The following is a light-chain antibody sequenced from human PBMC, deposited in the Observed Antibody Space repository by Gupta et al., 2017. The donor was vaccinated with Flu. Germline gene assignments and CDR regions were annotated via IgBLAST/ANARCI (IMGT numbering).Light chain of an antibody. J-gene: IGKJ5*01. CDR1: QGVNDY. V-gene: IGKV1-16*01. Sequence: DIQMTQSPTSVSASVGDRVSISCRASQGVNDYIAWFQQRPGEAPKSLIHAVSRLQSGVPSRFSGSGSGTYFTLTISSLQPEDFATYYCQQYVTYPLTFGQGTRVEIK. CDR2: AVS. CDR3: QQYVTYPLT.